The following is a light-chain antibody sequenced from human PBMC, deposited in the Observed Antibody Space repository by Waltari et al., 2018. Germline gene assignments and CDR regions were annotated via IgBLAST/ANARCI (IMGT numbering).Light chain of an antibody. CDR1: QSVLSRSNNKNY. J-gene: IGKJ3*01. CDR3: QQYFSTPVT. CDR2: WAS. V-gene: IGKV4-1*01. Sequence: DIVMTQPPYSLAVSLGERATINCRSSQSVLSRSNNKNYLAWYQQKPGQPPKLLIYWASTRESGVPDRFSGSGSGTDFTLTISSLQAEDVAVYFCQQYFSTPVTFGPGTKVDIK.